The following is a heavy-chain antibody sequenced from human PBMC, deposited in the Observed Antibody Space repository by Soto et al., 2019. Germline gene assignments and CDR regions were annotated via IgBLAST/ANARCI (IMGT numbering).Heavy chain of an antibody. J-gene: IGHJ2*01. CDR3: ARGGMYYDFWSGYYNWYFDL. V-gene: IGHV1-18*01. CDR2: ISAYNGNT. D-gene: IGHD3-3*01. CDR1: GYTFTSYG. Sequence: ASVKVSCKASGYTFTSYGISWVRQAPGQGLEWMGWISAYNGNTNYAQKIQGRVTMTTDTSTSTAYMELRSLRSDDTAVYYCARGGMYYDFWSGYYNWYFDLWGRGTLVTVSS.